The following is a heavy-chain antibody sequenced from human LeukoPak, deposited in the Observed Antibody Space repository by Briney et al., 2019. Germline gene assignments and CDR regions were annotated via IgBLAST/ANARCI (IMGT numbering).Heavy chain of an antibody. CDR3: ASGLSLDYYMDV. Sequence: PSETLSLTCTVSGGSISSSSYYWGWIRQPPGKGLEWIGSIYYSGSTYYNPSLKSRVTISVDTSKNQFSLKLSSVTAADTAVYYCASGLSLDYYMDVWGKGTTVTVSS. V-gene: IGHV4-39*07. CDR1: GGSISSSSYY. J-gene: IGHJ6*03. CDR2: IYYSGST.